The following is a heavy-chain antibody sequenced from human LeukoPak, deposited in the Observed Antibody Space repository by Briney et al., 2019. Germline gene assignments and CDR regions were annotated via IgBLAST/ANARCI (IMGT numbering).Heavy chain of an antibody. CDR1: GFTFSSYG. J-gene: IGHJ4*02. D-gene: IGHD6-6*01. CDR2: IRYDGSNK. Sequence: GGSLRLSCAASGFTFSSYGMHWVRQAPGKGLEWVAFIRYDGSNKYYADSVKGRFTISRDNSKNTLYLQMNSLRAEDTAVYYCAKDMYSSSGGYFDYWGQGTLVTVSS. CDR3: AKDMYSSSGGYFDY. V-gene: IGHV3-30*02.